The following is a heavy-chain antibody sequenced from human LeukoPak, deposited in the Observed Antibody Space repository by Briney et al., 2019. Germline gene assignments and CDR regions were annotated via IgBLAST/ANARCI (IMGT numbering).Heavy chain of an antibody. D-gene: IGHD3-3*01. CDR3: ARAIFGVVIEYFDY. V-gene: IGHV3-23*01. J-gene: IGHJ4*02. CDR1: GFTFSSYA. CDR2: ISGSGGST. Sequence: GGSLRLSCAASGFTFSSYAMSWVRQAPGKGLEWVSAISGSGGSTYYADSVKGRFTISRDNSKNTLYLQMNSLRAEDTAVYYCARAIFGVVIEYFDYWGQGTLVTVSS.